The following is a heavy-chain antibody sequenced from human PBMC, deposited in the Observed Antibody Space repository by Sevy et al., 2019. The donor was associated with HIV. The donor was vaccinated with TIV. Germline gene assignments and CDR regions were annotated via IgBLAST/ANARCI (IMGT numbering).Heavy chain of an antibody. D-gene: IGHD2-2*01. V-gene: IGHV3-30-3*01. J-gene: IGHJ4*02. CDR2: ISYDGINK. Sequence: GGSLRLSCAASGFTFGDYAMHWVRHTQGKGLEWVAVISYDGINKNYADSVKGRFTLSRDNSKNTLSLQMNSPRTEDTAVYYCARDRSTRWINYYFDYWGQGTLVTVSS. CDR3: ARDRSTRWINYYFDY. CDR1: GFTFGDYA.